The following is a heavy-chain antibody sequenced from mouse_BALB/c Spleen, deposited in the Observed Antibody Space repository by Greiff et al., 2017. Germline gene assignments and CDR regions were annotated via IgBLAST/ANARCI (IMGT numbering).Heavy chain of an antibody. CDR2: IWSGGST. Sequence: VHLVESGPGLVQPSQSLSITCTVSGFSLTSYGVHWVRQSPGKGLEWLGVIWSGGSTDYNAAFISRLSISKDNSKSQVFFKMNSLQANDTAIYYCASYRYDEAYWGQGTLVTVSA. J-gene: IGHJ3*01. CDR1: GFSLTSYG. D-gene: IGHD2-14*01. V-gene: IGHV2-2*02. CDR3: ASYRYDEAY.